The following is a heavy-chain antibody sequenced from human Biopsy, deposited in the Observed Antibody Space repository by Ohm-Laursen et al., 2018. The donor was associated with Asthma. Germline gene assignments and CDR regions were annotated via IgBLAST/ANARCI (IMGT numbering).Heavy chain of an antibody. V-gene: IGHV1-69*13. CDR3: ARCQVGYSSGWSLLLKKIYYSGMDV. Sequence: SVKVSCNSPGGTFSNFAISWVRQAPGQGLEWLGGIMTVFGTTNYAQKFQGRVPITADESTSTAYMEVTSLRSEDTAIYYCARCQVGYSSGWSLLLKKIYYSGMDVWGQGTAVTVSS. J-gene: IGHJ6*02. D-gene: IGHD6-19*01. CDR1: GGTFSNFA. CDR2: IMTVFGTT.